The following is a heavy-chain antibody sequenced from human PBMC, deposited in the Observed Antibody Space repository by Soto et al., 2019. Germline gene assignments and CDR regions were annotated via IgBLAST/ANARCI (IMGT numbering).Heavy chain of an antibody. CDR2: IDQSGGT. CDR3: AREDIYGCSGESLDV. J-gene: IGHJ6*02. CDR1: GDSLRGQS. Sequence: PSETLSLTCAVVGDSLRGQSWNWIRQSPGKGLEWIGEIDQSGGTNYNPSLKSRAIISDDTSKNQFSLTLTSVTAADTAAYYCAREDIYGCSGESLDVGAQGTT. V-gene: IGHV4-34*01. D-gene: IGHD3-9*01.